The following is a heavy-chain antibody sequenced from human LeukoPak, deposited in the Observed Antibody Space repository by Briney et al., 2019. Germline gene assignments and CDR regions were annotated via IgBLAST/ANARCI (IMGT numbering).Heavy chain of an antibody. V-gene: IGHV3-30*02. CDR1: GFTFSSYG. J-gene: IGHJ5*02. CDR3: AREEYSSSWYLDQTGDWFDP. D-gene: IGHD6-13*01. CDR2: IRYDGSNK. Sequence: GGSLRLSCAASGFTFSSYGMHWVRQAPGKGLEWVAFIRYDGSNKYYADSVKGRFTISRDNSKNTLYLQMNSLRAEDTAVYYCAREEYSSSWYLDQTGDWFDPWGQGTLVTVSS.